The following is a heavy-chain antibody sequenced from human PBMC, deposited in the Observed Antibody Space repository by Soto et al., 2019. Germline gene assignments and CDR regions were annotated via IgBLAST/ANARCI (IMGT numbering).Heavy chain of an antibody. D-gene: IGHD5-18*01. J-gene: IGHJ4*02. CDR3: ASGIQLWLRRIDNGYSG. CDR1: GGTFSTYA. Sequence: QVQLVQSGAEVKKPESSVKVSCKAPGGTFSTYAISWVRQAPVQGLEWMGGIIPMFGTATYAQRFQDRVTITADESMNTVYMELSSLRSEDTAVYFCASGIQLWLRRIDNGYSGWGQGNLVTLSS. V-gene: IGHV1-69*12. CDR2: IIPMFGTA.